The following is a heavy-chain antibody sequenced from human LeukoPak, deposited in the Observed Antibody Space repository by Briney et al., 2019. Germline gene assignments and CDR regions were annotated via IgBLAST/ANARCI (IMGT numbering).Heavy chain of an antibody. Sequence: SETLSLTCTVSGGSISSYYWSWIRQPPGKGLEWIRYIYYSGSTNYNPSLKSRVTISVDTSKNQFSLKLSSVTAADTAVYYCARVAVGWFGELSFDYWGQGTLVTVSS. V-gene: IGHV4-59*01. D-gene: IGHD3-10*01. CDR2: IYYSGST. CDR1: GGSISSYY. J-gene: IGHJ4*02. CDR3: ARVAVGWFGELSFDY.